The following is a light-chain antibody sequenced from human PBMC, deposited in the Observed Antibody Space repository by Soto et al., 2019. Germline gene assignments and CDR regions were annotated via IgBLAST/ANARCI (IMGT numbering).Light chain of an antibody. J-gene: IGKJ1*01. CDR1: QSISSW. CDR2: DAS. Sequence: DIQMTQSPSTLSASVGDRFTITCRASQSISSWLAWYQQKPGKAPKLLIYDASSLESGVPSRFSGSGSGTEFALTISSLQPDDFATYFCQQYNSFPLTFGQGTKVEIK. CDR3: QQYNSFPLT. V-gene: IGKV1-5*01.